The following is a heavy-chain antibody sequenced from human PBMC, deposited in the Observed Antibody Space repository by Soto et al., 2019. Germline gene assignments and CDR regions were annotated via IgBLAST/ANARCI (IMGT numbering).Heavy chain of an antibody. V-gene: IGHV3-30*18. J-gene: IGHJ4*02. CDR1: GFTFSSYG. CDR2: ISYDGSNK. CDR3: AKTKQQERPYFDY. D-gene: IGHD6-13*01. Sequence: GGSLRLSCAASGFTFSSYGMHWVRQAPGKGLEWVAVISYDGSNKYYADSVKGRFTISRDNSKNTLYLQMNSLRAEDTAVYYCAKTKQQERPYFDYWGQGTLVTASS.